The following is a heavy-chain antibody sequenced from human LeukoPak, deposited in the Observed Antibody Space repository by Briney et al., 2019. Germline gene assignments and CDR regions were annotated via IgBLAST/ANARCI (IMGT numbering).Heavy chain of an antibody. V-gene: IGHV3-23*01. D-gene: IGHD6-6*01. Sequence: GGSLRLSCVASGSTFSSYSMTWVRQAPGKALEWVSAISGGGENTYYADSVKGRFTISRDNSKNTMYLQMHSLRAKDTAVDYCARRIAARPWSPPFDYWGQGTLVTVSS. CDR1: GSTFSSYS. CDR2: ISGGGENT. J-gene: IGHJ4*02. CDR3: ARRIAARPWSPPFDY.